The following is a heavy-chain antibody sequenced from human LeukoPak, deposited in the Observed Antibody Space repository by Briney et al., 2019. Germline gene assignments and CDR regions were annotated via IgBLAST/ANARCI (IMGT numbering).Heavy chain of an antibody. CDR1: GFTVSSKY. CDR3: AKLVVITHRGDY. Sequence: GGSLRLSCAASGFTVSSKYMSWVRQAPGKGLEWVSAISGSGGSTYYADSVKGRFTISRDNSKNTLCLQMNSLRAEDTAVYYCAKLVVITHRGDYWGQGTLVTVSS. CDR2: ISGSGGST. D-gene: IGHD3-22*01. V-gene: IGHV3-23*01. J-gene: IGHJ4*02.